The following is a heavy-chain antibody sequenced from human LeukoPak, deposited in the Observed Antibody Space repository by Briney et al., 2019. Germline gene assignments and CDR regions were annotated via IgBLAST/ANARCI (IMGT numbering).Heavy chain of an antibody. J-gene: IGHJ6*02. CDR1: GFTFSGYS. CDR3: ARVMVAATSYYYYGMDV. Sequence: RAGGSLRLSCAASGFTFSGYSMNWVRQAPGKGLEWVSSISSSSSYIYYADSVKGRFTISRDNAKNSLYLQMNSLRAEDTAVYYCARVMVAATSYYYYGMDVWGQGTTVTVSS. CDR2: ISSSSSYI. D-gene: IGHD2-15*01. V-gene: IGHV3-21*01.